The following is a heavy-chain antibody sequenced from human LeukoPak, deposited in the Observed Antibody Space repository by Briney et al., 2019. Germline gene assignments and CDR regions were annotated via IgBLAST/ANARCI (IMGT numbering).Heavy chain of an antibody. CDR3: ARAWRRGPVWGSQGYHFDY. Sequence: GGSLRPSCAASGFTFSSYWMSWVRQAPGKGLEWVANIKQDGSEKYYVDSVKGRFTISRDNAKNSLYLQMNSLRAEDTAVYYCARAWRRGPVWGSQGYHFDYWGQGTLVTVSS. V-gene: IGHV3-7*03. CDR1: GFTFSSYW. D-gene: IGHD3-16*01. CDR2: IKQDGSEK. J-gene: IGHJ4*02.